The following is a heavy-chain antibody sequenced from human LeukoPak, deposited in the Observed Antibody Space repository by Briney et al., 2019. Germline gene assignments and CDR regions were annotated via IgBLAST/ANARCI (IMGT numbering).Heavy chain of an antibody. J-gene: IGHJ4*02. Sequence: GASVKVSCKASGYTFTGYYMHWVRQAPGQGLEWMGWINPNSGGTNYAQKFQGWVTMTRDTSISTVYMELSSLRSEDTAVYYCARVNLPGYSYGSFDYWGQGTLVTVSS. D-gene: IGHD5-18*01. CDR3: ARVNLPGYSYGSFDY. V-gene: IGHV1-2*04. CDR1: GYTFTGYY. CDR2: INPNSGGT.